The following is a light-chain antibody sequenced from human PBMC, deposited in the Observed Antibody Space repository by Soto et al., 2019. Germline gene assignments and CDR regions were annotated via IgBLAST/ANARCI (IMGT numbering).Light chain of an antibody. CDR1: QSVSSN. J-gene: IGKJ1*01. V-gene: IGKV3-15*01. CDR2: GAS. CDR3: QQYNNWWT. Sequence: EIVMTQSTATLSVSPGERATLSCRASQSVSSNLAWYQQKPGQAPRLFIYGASTRATGIPARFSGSGYGTEFTLTISSLQSEDFAVYYCQQYNNWWTFGHGTKVEIK.